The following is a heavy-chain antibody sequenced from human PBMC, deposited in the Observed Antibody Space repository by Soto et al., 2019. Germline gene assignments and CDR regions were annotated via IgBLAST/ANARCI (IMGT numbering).Heavy chain of an antibody. V-gene: IGHV5-51*01. Sequence: LGESLELSCTGSGYSFSTYWIAWVRQMPGKGLQWMGIIYPGDSDTKYNPSFQGQVTISADTSTTTTYLQWTSLKASDTAIYYCAASIFYYGMDVWGQGTLVTV. J-gene: IGHJ6*02. CDR2: IYPGDSDT. CDR1: GYSFSTYW. CDR3: AASIFYYGMDV.